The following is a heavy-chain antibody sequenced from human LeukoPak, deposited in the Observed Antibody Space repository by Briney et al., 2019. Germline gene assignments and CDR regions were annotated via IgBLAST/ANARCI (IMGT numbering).Heavy chain of an antibody. V-gene: IGHV3-66*01. J-gene: IGHJ4*02. CDR2: IYSGGST. CDR3: AGDYSNPRLIY. CDR1: GFTFSTYA. D-gene: IGHD4-11*01. Sequence: GGSLRLSCAASGFTFSTYAMNWVRQAPGKGLEWVSVIYSGGSTYYADSVKGRFTISRDNVKNTLYLQMNSLRAEDTAVYYCAGDYSNPRLIYWGQGTLVTVSS.